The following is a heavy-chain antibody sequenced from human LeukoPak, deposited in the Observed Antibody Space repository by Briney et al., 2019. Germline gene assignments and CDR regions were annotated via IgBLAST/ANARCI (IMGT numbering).Heavy chain of an antibody. CDR1: GFTVSNRD. CDR2: IFSGGDT. D-gene: IGHD2-2*01. Sequence: GGSLRLSCTASGFTVSNRDMTWVRRAPGKGLEWVSFIFSGGDTYYADSVKGGFTISRDTSRDTLDLRMNSLRVEDTAAYYCARVTRKDQLFFDHWGQGTLVTASS. J-gene: IGHJ4*02. V-gene: IGHV3-66*02. CDR3: ARVTRKDQLFFDH.